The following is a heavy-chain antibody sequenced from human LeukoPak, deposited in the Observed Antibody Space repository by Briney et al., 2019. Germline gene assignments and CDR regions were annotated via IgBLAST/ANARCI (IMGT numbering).Heavy chain of an antibody. D-gene: IGHD2-15*01. Sequence: GRSLRLSCAASGFTFSSYGMHWVRQAPGKGLEWVAVISYDGNNKYYADSVKGRFTISRDNTKNTLYLQMNTLRAEDTAVYYCAKQHDIVVVVAALDYWGQGTLVTVSS. CDR2: ISYDGNNK. CDR1: GFTFSSYG. V-gene: IGHV3-30*18. J-gene: IGHJ4*02. CDR3: AKQHDIVVVVAALDY.